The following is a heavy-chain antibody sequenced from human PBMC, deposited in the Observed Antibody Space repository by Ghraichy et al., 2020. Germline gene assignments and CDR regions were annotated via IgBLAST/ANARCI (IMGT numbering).Heavy chain of an antibody. CDR2: ISGGGDSS. CDR1: GFTFSSYS. J-gene: IGHJ4*02. V-gene: IGHV3-23*01. Sequence: GGSLRLTCATSGFTFSSYSMTWVRQAPGKGLEWVSEISGGGDSSNYADSLTGRCTISRDKSKNTLYLQMNSLRVEDTAIYYCAKRFLISSSFIDSWGQGTLVTVSS. D-gene: IGHD6-6*01. CDR3: AKRFLISSSFIDS.